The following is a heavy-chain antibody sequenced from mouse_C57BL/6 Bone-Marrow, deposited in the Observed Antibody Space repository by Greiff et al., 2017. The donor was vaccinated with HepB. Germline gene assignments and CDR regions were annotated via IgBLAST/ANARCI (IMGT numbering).Heavy chain of an antibody. Sequence: VQLVESGPELVKPGASVKISCKASGYAFSSSWMNWVKQRPGKGLEWIGRIYPGDGDTNYNGKFKGKATLTANKSSSTAYMQLSSLTSEDSAVYCCARREVRYGGWDYWGQGTSVTVSS. CDR1: GYAFSSSW. V-gene: IGHV1-82*01. CDR2: IYPGDGDT. D-gene: IGHD1-2*01. CDR3: ARREVRYGGWDY. J-gene: IGHJ4*01.